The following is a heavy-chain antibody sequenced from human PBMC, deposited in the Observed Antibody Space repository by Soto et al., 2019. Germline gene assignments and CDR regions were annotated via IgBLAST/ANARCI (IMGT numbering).Heavy chain of an antibody. CDR1: GGSTSNYY. D-gene: IGHD5-18*01. CDR2: IYSSGST. V-gene: IGHV4-59*01. Sequence: SETLSLTCTVSGGSTSNYYWNWIRQSPGKGLEWIGYIYSSGSTHYNPSLQNRVTISIDTSKNQVSLKVNSVTAADTAVYYCARDHPHSYGVYYFDYWGQGTPVTVSS. J-gene: IGHJ4*02. CDR3: ARDHPHSYGVYYFDY.